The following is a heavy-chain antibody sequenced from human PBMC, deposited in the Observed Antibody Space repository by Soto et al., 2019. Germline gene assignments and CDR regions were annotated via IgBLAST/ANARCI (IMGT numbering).Heavy chain of an antibody. CDR2: ISGSGGST. CDR3: AKAAEARRNYDYVWGSYRSDY. V-gene: IGHV3-23*01. CDR1: GFTFSSYA. Sequence: GGSLRLSCAASGFTFSSYAMSWVRQAPGKGLEWVSAISGSGGSTYYADSVKGRFTISRDNSKNTLYLQMNSLRAEDTAVYYCAKAAEARRNYDYVWGSYRSDYWGQGTLVTVSS. D-gene: IGHD3-16*02. J-gene: IGHJ4*02.